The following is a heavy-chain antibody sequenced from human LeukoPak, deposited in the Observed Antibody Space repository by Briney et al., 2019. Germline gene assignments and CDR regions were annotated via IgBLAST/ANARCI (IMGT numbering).Heavy chain of an antibody. CDR2: INPNTGAT. J-gene: IGHJ6*02. CDR3: DRDPPVPPVWSLGPRVHHYYRLDV. CDR1: GFDFVAYY. D-gene: IGHD3-3*01. Sequence: ASVKVSCKASGFDFVAYYIQWVRQAPGQGLEWMGWINPNTGATNYAQKFQGRLSVTSDASVTTAYMDLNSLTSNDTAVYYCDRDPPVPPVWSLGPRVHHYYRLDVWGQGTTVIVSS. V-gene: IGHV1-2*02.